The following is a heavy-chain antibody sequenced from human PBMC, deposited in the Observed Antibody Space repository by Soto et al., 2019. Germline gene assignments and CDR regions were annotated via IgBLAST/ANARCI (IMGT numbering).Heavy chain of an antibody. Sequence: ASVKVSCKVSGYTLTELSMHWVLQAPGKGLEWMGGFDPEDGETIYAQKFQGRVTMTEDTSTDTAYMELSSLRSEDTAVYYCATPVLRDNDYYYYMDVWGKGTTVTVSS. CDR1: GYTLTELS. V-gene: IGHV1-24*01. J-gene: IGHJ6*03. CDR3: ATPVLRDNDYYYYMDV. CDR2: FDPEDGET. D-gene: IGHD5-12*01.